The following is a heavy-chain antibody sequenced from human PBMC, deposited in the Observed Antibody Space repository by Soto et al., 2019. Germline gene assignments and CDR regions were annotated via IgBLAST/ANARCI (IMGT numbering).Heavy chain of an antibody. CDR1: GDSISTFY. Sequence: SETLSFTCTVSGDSISTFYWGWMRQSPGKELEWIGYVYYTGSTNYNPSLKSRVTISVDRSKNQFSLKLTSANAADTAVYYCARGRTVRNYADDSSDYFYFFDYWGQGTQVTVSS. V-gene: IGHV4-59*01. D-gene: IGHD3-22*01. CDR2: VYYTGST. J-gene: IGHJ4*02. CDR3: ARGRTVRNYADDSSDYFYFFDY.